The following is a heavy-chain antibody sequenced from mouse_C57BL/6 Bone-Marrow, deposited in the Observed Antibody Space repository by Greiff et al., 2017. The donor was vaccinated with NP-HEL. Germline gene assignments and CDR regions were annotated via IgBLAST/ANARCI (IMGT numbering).Heavy chain of an antibody. V-gene: IGHV6-3*01. D-gene: IGHD2-1*01. CDR1: GFTFSNYW. CDR3: TGIYYGNSEWYFDY. J-gene: IGHJ2*01. Sequence: EVKVEESGGGLVQPGGSMKISCVASGFTFSNYWMNWVRQSPEKGLEWVAQIRLKSDNYATHYAEYVKGRFTISRDDSKSSVYLQMNNVRAEDTGIYYCTGIYYGNSEWYFDYWGQGTTLTVSS. CDR2: IRLKSDNYAT.